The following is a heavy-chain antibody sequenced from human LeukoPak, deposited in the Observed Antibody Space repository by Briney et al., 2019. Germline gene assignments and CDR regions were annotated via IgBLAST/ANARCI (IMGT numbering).Heavy chain of an antibody. D-gene: IGHD5-18*01. Sequence: PSGTLSLTCAVSGGSISSSNWWSWVRQPPGKGLEWIGEIYHSGSTNYNPSLKSRATISVDKSKNQFSLKLSSVTAADTAVYYCARDTAMATGMDVWGQGTTVTVSS. V-gene: IGHV4-4*02. CDR3: ARDTAMATGMDV. CDR1: GGSISSSNW. J-gene: IGHJ6*02. CDR2: IYHSGST.